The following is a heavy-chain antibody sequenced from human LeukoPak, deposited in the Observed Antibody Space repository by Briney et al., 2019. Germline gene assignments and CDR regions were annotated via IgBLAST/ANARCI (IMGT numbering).Heavy chain of an antibody. V-gene: IGHV4-59*01. J-gene: IGHJ4*02. CDR2: IYYSGST. D-gene: IGHD1-7*01. CDR3: ARGFSRLELPNY. CDR1: GGSISSYY. Sequence: SETLSLTCTVSGGSISSYYWSWIRQPPGKGLEWIGYIYYSGSTNYNPSLKSRVTISVDTSKNQFSLKLSSVTAADTAVYYCARGFSRLELPNYWGQGTLVTVSS.